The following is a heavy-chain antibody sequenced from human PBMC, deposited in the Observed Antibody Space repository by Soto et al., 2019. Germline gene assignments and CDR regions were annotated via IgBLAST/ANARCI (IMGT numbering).Heavy chain of an antibody. V-gene: IGHV3-33*01. CDR3: ATHRIQGWELYYFDY. CDR2: IWYDGSNK. Sequence: GGSLRLSCAASGFTFSSYGMHWVRQAPGKGLEWVAVIWYDGSNKYYADSVKGRFTISRDNSKNTLYLQMNSLRAEDTAVYYCATHRIQGWELYYFDYWGQGTLVTVS. D-gene: IGHD1-26*01. CDR1: GFTFSSYG. J-gene: IGHJ4*02.